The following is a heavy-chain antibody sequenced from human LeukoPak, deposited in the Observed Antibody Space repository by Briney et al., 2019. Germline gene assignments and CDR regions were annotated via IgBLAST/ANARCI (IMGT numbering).Heavy chain of an antibody. J-gene: IGHJ4*02. Sequence: QTGGPLRLSCAGSGFTFSSYAMSWVRQAPGKGLEWVSAISDTGATTYDADSVKGRFTISRDNSRSTLYLQMNSLRAEDTALYYCAKDTSIGRYCTNGVCSPFDYWGQGTLVTVSS. CDR3: AKDTSIGRYCTNGVCSPFDY. D-gene: IGHD2-8*01. V-gene: IGHV3-23*01. CDR2: ISDTGATT. CDR1: GFTFSSYA.